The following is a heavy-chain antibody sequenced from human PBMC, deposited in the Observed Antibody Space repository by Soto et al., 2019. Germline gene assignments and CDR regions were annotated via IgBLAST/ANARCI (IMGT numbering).Heavy chain of an antibody. J-gene: IGHJ6*02. V-gene: IGHV3-33*01. D-gene: IGHD3-3*01. CDR3: AALEDFWSGYSDYYYGMDV. CDR2: IWYDGSNK. Sequence: GGSLRLSCAASGFTFSSYGMHWVRQAPGKGLEWVAVIWYDGSNKYYAESVKGRFTISRDNSKNTLYLQMNSLRAEDTAVYYCAALEDFWSGYSDYYYGMDVWGQGTTVTVSS. CDR1: GFTFSSYG.